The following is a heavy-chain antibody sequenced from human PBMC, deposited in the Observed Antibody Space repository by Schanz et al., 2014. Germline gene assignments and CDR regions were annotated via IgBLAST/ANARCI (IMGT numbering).Heavy chain of an antibody. J-gene: IGHJ4*02. CDR3: ARSAGRDFWSGYYTRFDY. Sequence: QLVGSGGGLIQPGGSLRLSCTASGFAFSSYSMNWVRQAPGKGLEWVAAMSYDGSIKYYGDSVKGRFTISRDNSKNTLYLQMNSLRTEDTAVYYCARSAGRDFWSGYYTRFDYWGQGTLVTVSS. V-gene: IGHV3-30*03. CDR2: MSYDGSIK. CDR1: GFAFSSYS. D-gene: IGHD3-3*01.